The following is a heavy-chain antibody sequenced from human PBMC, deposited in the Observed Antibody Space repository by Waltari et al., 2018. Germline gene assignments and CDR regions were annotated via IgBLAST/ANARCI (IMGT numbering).Heavy chain of an antibody. CDR1: GYTFTDYH. CDR2: FNPKNGDS. V-gene: IGHV1-2*02. Sequence: QEQLVQSGSEVKKPGASVRVSCQASGYTFTDYHLHWFRQTPGQGFWWMGWFNPKNGDSNSAEKFLGRVTMTRDTSINTVYLDLSGLRSDDTAVFFCARDPGPIVGAPDLWGQGTLVTVSS. J-gene: IGHJ5*02. D-gene: IGHD1-26*01. CDR3: ARDPGPIVGAPDL.